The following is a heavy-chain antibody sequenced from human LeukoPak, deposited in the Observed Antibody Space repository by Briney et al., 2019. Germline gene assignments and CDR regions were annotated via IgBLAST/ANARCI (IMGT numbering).Heavy chain of an antibody. CDR1: GFTFSSYA. V-gene: IGHV3-30*04. D-gene: IGHD3-16*01. J-gene: IGHJ4*02. Sequence: GGSLRLSCAASGFTFSSYAMHWVRQAPGKGLEWVAVISYDGSNKYYADSVKGRFTISRDNSKNTLYLQMNSLRAEDTAVCYCARAYMITGRLDYWGQGTLVTVSS. CDR2: ISYDGSNK. CDR3: ARAYMITGRLDY.